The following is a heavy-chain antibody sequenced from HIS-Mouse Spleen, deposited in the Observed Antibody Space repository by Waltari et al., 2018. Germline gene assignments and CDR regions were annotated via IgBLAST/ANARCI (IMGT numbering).Heavy chain of an antibody. V-gene: IGHV1-2*02. D-gene: IGHD7-27*01. CDR1: GYTFTGYY. J-gene: IGHJ3*02. Sequence: QVQLVQSGAEVKKPGASVKVSCKASGYTFTGYYMHWVRQAPGQGLEWMGWINPSSGDTNYAQKFQGRVTMTRDTSISTAYMELSRLRSDDTAVYYCARTGALDAFDIWGQGTMVTVSS. CDR3: ARTGALDAFDI. CDR2: INPSSGDT.